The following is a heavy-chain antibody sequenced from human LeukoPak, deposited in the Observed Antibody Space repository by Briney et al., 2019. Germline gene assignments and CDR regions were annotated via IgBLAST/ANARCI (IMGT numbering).Heavy chain of an antibody. D-gene: IGHD2-2*02. CDR1: GFTFSSQS. Sequence: PGGSLRLSCAASGFTFSSQSMNWVRQAPGKGLEWVSGISGIGSATYYADSVKGRLTISRDTSSNTLYLQMNTLKDDDTAIYYCANARPGPMARNRGGDYWGPGTLVTVSS. J-gene: IGHJ4*02. V-gene: IGHV3-23*01. CDR2: ISGIGSAT. CDR3: ANARPGPMARNRGGDY.